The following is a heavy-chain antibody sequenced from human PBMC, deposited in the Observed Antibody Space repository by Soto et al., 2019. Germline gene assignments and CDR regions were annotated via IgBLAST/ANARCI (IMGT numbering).Heavy chain of an antibody. V-gene: IGHV3-11*01. J-gene: IGHJ4*02. Sequence: PGGSLRLSCEGPGFTFTDYYMTWIRQAPGKGLEWVAYINTLSTAIYYADSVKGRLTISRDNAKNSLYLQMNGLRAEDTATYYCARRLQWQLRPLDSWGRGTLVTVSS. CDR3: ARRLQWQLRPLDS. D-gene: IGHD6-19*01. CDR2: INTLSTAI. CDR1: GFTFTDYY.